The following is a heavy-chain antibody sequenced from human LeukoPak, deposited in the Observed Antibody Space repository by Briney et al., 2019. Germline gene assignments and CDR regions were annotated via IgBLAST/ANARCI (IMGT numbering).Heavy chain of an antibody. J-gene: IGHJ4*02. Sequence: GGSLRLSCAASGFTFSSDSINWVRQAPGKGLEWVSSISSSSSYIYYADSVKGRFTISRDNAKNSLYLQMNSLRAEDTAVYYCARGQYDILKDFDYWGQGTLVTVSS. D-gene: IGHD3-9*01. V-gene: IGHV3-21*01. CDR3: ARGQYDILKDFDY. CDR2: ISSSSSYI. CDR1: GFTFSSDS.